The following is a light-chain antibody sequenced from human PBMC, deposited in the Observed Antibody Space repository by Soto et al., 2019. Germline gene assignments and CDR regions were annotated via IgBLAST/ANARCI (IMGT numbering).Light chain of an antibody. CDR2: EVT. J-gene: IGLJ2*01. Sequence: QSALTQPASVSGSPGQSISISCTGTSSDVGDYNSVSWYQQHPAKAPKLMIFEVTLRPSGISNRFSGSKSGNTASLTISGLQADDEAIYYCSSYSHNILLLGGGTKLTVL. CDR3: SSYSHNILL. V-gene: IGLV2-14*01. CDR1: SSDVGDYNS.